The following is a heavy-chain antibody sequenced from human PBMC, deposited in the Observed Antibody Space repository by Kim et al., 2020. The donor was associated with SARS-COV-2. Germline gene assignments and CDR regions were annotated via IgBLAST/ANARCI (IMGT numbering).Heavy chain of an antibody. V-gene: IGHV3-23*01. CDR1: GFTVNNFA. J-gene: IGHJ4*02. Sequence: GGSLRLSCGASGFTVNNFAMSWVRQAPGKGLEWVSIDHGGGGRTFYADSVKGRFTISRDNSKNTVFLQMNSVRAEDTAVYYCAKAQPLSICWYVFEDWGQATGVSLSS. D-gene: IGHD6-19*01. CDR2: DHGGGGRT. CDR3: AKAQPLSICWYVFED.